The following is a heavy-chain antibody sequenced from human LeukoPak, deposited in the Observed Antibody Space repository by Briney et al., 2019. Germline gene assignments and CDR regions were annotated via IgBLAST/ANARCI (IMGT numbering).Heavy chain of an antibody. Sequence: GGSLRLSSAASGFTFDDYGMSWVRQAPGKGLEWVSGINWNGGSTGYADSVKGRFTISRDNAKNSLYLQMNSLRAEDTALYYCARARSSSSPRGYFDYWGQGTLVTVAS. CDR3: ARARSSSSPRGYFDY. D-gene: IGHD6-6*01. J-gene: IGHJ4*02. CDR2: INWNGGST. V-gene: IGHV3-20*04. CDR1: GFTFDDYG.